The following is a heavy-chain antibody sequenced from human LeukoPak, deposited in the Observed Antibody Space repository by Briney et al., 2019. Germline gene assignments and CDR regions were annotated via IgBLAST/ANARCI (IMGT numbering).Heavy chain of an antibody. CDR3: TRDASVGATGGWFDP. CDR1: GFSFSDYY. CDR2: VSSSGAAV. D-gene: IGHD1-26*01. V-gene: IGHV3-11*01. Sequence: GRSLRLSCAASGFSFSDYYMSWIRQSPGKGLEWLSYVSSSGAAVHYADSVKGRFTISRDNAKKSLYLQMDSLTAEDTALYYCTRDASVGATGGWFDPWGQGTLVTVSS. J-gene: IGHJ5*02.